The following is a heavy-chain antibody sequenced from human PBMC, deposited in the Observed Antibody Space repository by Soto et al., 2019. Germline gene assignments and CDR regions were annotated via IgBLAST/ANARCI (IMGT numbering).Heavy chain of an antibody. CDR1: GGTFSSYA. D-gene: IGHD5-12*01. Sequence: ASVKVSCKASGGTFSSYAISWVRQAPGQGLEWMGWISAYNGNTNYAQKLQGRVTMTTDTSTSTAYMELRSLRSDDTAVYYCAKVQNSGVLGFDYWGQGTLVSVSS. J-gene: IGHJ4*02. CDR3: AKVQNSGVLGFDY. V-gene: IGHV1-18*01. CDR2: ISAYNGNT.